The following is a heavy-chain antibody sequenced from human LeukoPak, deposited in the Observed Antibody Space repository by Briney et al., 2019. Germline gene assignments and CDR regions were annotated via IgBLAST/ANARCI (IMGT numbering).Heavy chain of an antibody. V-gene: IGHV3-48*03. Sequence: GGSLRLSCAASGFTFSSYEMNWVRQAPGKGLEWVSYISSSGSTIYYADSVKGRFTISRDNAKNSLYLLMNSLRADDTAAYYCARGHESAGYSYGGFHYWGQGALVTVSS. CDR2: ISSSGSTI. D-gene: IGHD5-18*01. J-gene: IGHJ4*02. CDR1: GFTFSSYE. CDR3: ARGHESAGYSYGGFHY.